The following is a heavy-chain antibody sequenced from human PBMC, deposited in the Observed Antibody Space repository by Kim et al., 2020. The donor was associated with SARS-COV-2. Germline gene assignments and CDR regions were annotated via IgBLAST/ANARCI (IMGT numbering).Heavy chain of an antibody. CDR2: INTNTGNP. J-gene: IGHJ4*02. V-gene: IGHV7-4-1*02. CDR1: GYTFTNYA. Sequence: ASVKVSCKASGYTFTNYAMNWVRQAPGQGLEWMGWINTNTGNPTYAQGFTGRFVFSLDTSVSTAYLQISSLKAEDTAVYYCARVESFYSDSSGYNYWGQGTLVTVSP. D-gene: IGHD3-22*01. CDR3: ARVESFYSDSSGYNY.